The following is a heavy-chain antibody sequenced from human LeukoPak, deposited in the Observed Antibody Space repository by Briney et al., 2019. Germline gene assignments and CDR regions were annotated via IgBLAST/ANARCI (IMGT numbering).Heavy chain of an antibody. V-gene: IGHV4-4*07. J-gene: IGHJ4*02. CDR3: ARAPLLTGYFDFDY. Sequence: SETLSLTCTVSGGSISSYYWSWIRQPAGKGLEWIGRIYISGSTNYNPSLKSRVTMSVDTSKNQFSLKLSSVTAADTAVYYCARAPLLTGYFDFDYWGQGTLVTVSS. D-gene: IGHD3-9*01. CDR1: GGSISSYY. CDR2: IYISGST.